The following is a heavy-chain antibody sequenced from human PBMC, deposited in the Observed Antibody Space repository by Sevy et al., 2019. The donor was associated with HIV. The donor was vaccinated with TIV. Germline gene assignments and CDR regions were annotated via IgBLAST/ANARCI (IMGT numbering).Heavy chain of an antibody. D-gene: IGHD3-9*01. J-gene: IGHJ4*02. V-gene: IGHV3-7*03. CDR1: GFTFSSYW. Sequence: GESLKISCAASGFTFSSYWMSWGRQAPGKGVEWVANIKQYGSEKYYVDAVKGRFTISRDNAKNSLYLQMNSLRAGDTAVYYCASDWNFVWFRPGSIDHWGQGTLVTVSS. CDR3: ASDWNFVWFRPGSIDH. CDR2: IKQYGSEK.